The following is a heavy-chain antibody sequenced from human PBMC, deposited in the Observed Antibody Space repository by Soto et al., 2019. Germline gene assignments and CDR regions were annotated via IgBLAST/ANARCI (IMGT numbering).Heavy chain of an antibody. CDR1: GYTFTGYY. J-gene: IGHJ5*02. CDR3: ARGPTAVPTAVAGTLGWFDP. D-gene: IGHD6-19*01. CDR2: INPNSGGT. V-gene: IGHV1-2*04. Sequence: ASVKVSCKASGYTFTGYYMHWARQAPGQGLEWMGWINPNSGGTNYAQKFQGWVTMTRDTSISTAYMELSRLRSDDTAVYYCARGPTAVPTAVAGTLGWFDPWGQGTPVTVSS.